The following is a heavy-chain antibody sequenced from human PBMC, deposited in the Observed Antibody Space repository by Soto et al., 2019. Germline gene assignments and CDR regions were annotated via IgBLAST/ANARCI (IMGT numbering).Heavy chain of an antibody. CDR3: ARVGDGGDCYSGCAFDI. CDR2: ISYDGSNK. Sequence: QVQLVESGGGVVQPGRSLRLSCAASGFTFSSYAMHWVRQAPGKGLDWVAVISYDGSNKYYADSVKGRFTISRDNSKNTLYLQMSSLRDEDTAVYYCARVGDGGDCYSGCAFDIWGQGTMVTVSS. J-gene: IGHJ3*02. V-gene: IGHV3-30-3*01. CDR1: GFTFSSYA. D-gene: IGHD2-21*02.